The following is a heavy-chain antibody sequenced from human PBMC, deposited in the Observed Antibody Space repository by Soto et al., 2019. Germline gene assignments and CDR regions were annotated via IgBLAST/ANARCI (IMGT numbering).Heavy chain of an antibody. CDR3: ARGVLLWFGEPSNDYYYYGMDV. J-gene: IGHJ6*02. V-gene: IGHV4-59*01. CDR1: GGSISSYY. D-gene: IGHD3-10*01. CDR2: IYYSGST. Sequence: TSETLSLTCTVSGGSISSYYWSWIRQPPGKGLEWIGYIYYSGSTNYNPSLKSRVTISVDTSKNQFSLKLSSVTAADTAVYYCARGVLLWFGEPSNDYYYYGMDVWGQGTTVTVSS.